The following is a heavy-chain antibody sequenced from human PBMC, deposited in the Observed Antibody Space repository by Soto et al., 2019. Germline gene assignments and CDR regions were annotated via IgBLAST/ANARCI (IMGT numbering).Heavy chain of an antibody. CDR1: SGSISRTNHY. Sequence: QLQLQESGPGLVKPSETLSLTCTVSSGSISRTNHYWAWIRHPPGKGLEWIGSIYYSGNTYYNPSLRSRVTMSVDTSKNQFALEMTSVTAADTAVYFRARHYVRVSRYSWFQGTQVTVSS. CDR2: IYYSGNT. V-gene: IGHV4-39*01. J-gene: IGHJ5*01. CDR3: ARHYVRVSRYS. D-gene: IGHD3-10*02.